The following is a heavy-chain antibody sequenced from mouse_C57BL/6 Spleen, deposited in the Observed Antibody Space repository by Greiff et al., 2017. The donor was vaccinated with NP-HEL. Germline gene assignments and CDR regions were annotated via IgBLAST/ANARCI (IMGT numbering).Heavy chain of an antibody. CDR3: ARQGGLRGYFDY. J-gene: IGHJ2*01. V-gene: IGHV5-15*01. CDR2: ISNLAYSI. Sequence: EVQRVESGGGLVQPGGSLKLSCAASGFTFSDYGMAWVRQAPRKGPEWVAFISNLAYSIYYADTVTGRFTISRENAKNTLYLEMSSLRSEDTAMYYCARQGGLRGYFDYWGQGTTLTVAS. D-gene: IGHD1-1*01. CDR1: GFTFSDYG.